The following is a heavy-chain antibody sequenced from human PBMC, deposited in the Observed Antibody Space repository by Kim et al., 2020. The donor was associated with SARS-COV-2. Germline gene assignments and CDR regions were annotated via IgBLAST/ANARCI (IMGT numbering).Heavy chain of an antibody. CDR2: T. D-gene: IGHD1-26*01. CDR3: ARDDIGSYSR. V-gene: IGHV4-4*02. Sequence: TNYTPSLKSRVTISVDKSKNQFSLKLSSVTAADTAVYYCARDDIGSYSRWGQGTLVTVSS. J-gene: IGHJ4*02.